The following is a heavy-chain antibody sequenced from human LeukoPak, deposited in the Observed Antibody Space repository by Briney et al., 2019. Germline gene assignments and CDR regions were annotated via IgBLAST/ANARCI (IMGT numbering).Heavy chain of an antibody. V-gene: IGHV1-69*06. Sequence: GASVKVSCKASGYTFTNYAMNWVRQTPGQGLEWMGRIIPIFGTANYAQKFQGRVTITADKFASTAYMELSSLRSEDTAVYYCAREGMGDGYNLEFGYWGQGTLVTVSS. D-gene: IGHD5-24*01. CDR2: IIPIFGTA. CDR1: GYTFTNYA. J-gene: IGHJ4*02. CDR3: AREGMGDGYNLEFGY.